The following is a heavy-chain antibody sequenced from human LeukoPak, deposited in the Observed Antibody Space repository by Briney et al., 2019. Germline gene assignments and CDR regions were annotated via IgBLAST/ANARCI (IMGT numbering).Heavy chain of an antibody. CDR2: IYHSGST. J-gene: IGHJ4*02. D-gene: IGHD6-6*01. CDR3: ARARIEYKEFDY. Sequence: NPSQTLSLTCAVSGGSISSGGYSWSWIRQPPGKGLEWIGYIYHSGSTYYNPSLKGRVTFSVDRSKNQFSLKLSSVTAADTAVYYCARARIEYKEFDYWGQGTLVTVSS. CDR1: GGSISSGGYS. V-gene: IGHV4-30-2*01.